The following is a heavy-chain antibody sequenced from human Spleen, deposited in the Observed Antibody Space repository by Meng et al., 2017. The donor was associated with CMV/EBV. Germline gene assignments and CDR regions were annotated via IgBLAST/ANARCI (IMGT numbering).Heavy chain of an antibody. V-gene: IGHV3-11*04. CDR2: ISSSGSPI. CDR3: ARDVTRSSGLESSYPFDGFNI. Sequence: GESLKISCAASGITLSDYYMSWIRQAPGEGLEWVSSISSSGSPIYYADSVKGRFTISRDTAKDSLFLQMNSLRAEDTAVYYCARDVTRSSGLESSYPFDGFNIWGQGTMVTVS. D-gene: IGHD3-10*01. J-gene: IGHJ3*02. CDR1: GITLSDYY.